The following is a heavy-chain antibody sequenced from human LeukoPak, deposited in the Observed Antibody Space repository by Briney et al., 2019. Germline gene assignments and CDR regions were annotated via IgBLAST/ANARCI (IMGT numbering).Heavy chain of an antibody. Sequence: ASVKVSCKASGGTFSSYAISWVRQGPGQGLEWMGRIIPILGIANYAQKFQGRVTITAGKSTSTAYMELSSLRPEDTAVYYCARSEMATGDFDYWGQGTLVTVSS. CDR2: IIPILGIA. CDR3: ARSEMATGDFDY. CDR1: GGTFSSYA. V-gene: IGHV1-69*04. J-gene: IGHJ4*02. D-gene: IGHD5-24*01.